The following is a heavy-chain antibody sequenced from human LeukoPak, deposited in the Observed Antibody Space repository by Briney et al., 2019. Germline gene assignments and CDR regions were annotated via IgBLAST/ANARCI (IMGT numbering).Heavy chain of an antibody. CDR1: GYTFTGYY. CDR3: ARASSITWSYYYMDV. Sequence: GASVKVSCKASGYTFTGYYMHWVRQAPGQGLEWMGWINPNSGGTNYAQKFQGRVTMTRDTSISTAYMELSRLRSDDTAVYYCARASSITWSYYYMDVWGKGTTVTISS. CDR2: INPNSGGT. J-gene: IGHJ6*03. D-gene: IGHD3-3*01. V-gene: IGHV1-2*02.